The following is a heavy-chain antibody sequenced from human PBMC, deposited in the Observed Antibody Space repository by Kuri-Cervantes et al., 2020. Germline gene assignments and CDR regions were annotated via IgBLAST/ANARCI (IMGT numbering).Heavy chain of an antibody. D-gene: IGHD4-17*01. Sequence: GESLKISCAASGFTFSSYAMHWVRQAPGKGLEWVAVISYDGSNKYYADSVKGRFTISRDNSKNTLYLQMSSLRAEDTAVYYCATDRHYGDYDWVQHWGQGTLVTVSS. V-gene: IGHV3-30-3*01. J-gene: IGHJ1*01. CDR3: ATDRHYGDYDWVQH. CDR1: GFTFSSYA. CDR2: ISYDGSNK.